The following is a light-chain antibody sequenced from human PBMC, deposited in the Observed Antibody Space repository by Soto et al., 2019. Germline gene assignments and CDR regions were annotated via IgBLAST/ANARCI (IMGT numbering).Light chain of an antibody. CDR3: QQSYSTPLT. J-gene: IGKJ4*01. Sequence: DIQMTQSPSTLSAPVGDRVTITCRASQSIKNWLAWYQQKPGEAPKLLIYAASSLQSGVPSRFSGSGSGTDFTLTISSLQPEDFATYYCQQSYSTPLTFGGGTKVDIK. CDR1: QSIKNW. V-gene: IGKV1-39*01. CDR2: AAS.